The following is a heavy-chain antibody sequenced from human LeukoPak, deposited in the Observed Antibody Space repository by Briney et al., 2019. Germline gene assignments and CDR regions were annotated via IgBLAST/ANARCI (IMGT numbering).Heavy chain of an antibody. CDR1: GYTFTSYA. V-gene: IGHV7-4-1*02. CDR2: INTNTGNP. Sequence: ASVKVSCKASGYTFTSYAMNWVRQAPGQGLEWVGWINTNTGNPTYAQGFTGRFVFSLDTSVSTAYLQISSLKAEDTAVYYCARERMEQLVGYYYYYYMDVWGKGTTVTVSS. J-gene: IGHJ6*03. CDR3: ARERMEQLVGYYYYYYMDV. D-gene: IGHD6-6*01.